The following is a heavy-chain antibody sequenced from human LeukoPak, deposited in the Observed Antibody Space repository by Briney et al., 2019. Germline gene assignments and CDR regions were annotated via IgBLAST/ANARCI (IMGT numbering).Heavy chain of an antibody. V-gene: IGHV1-2*02. J-gene: IGHJ1*01. CDR2: INPNSGGT. D-gene: IGHD3-22*01. CDR3: ARGSYDSSDFEYFHH. CDR1: GYTFTGYY. Sequence: ASVKVSCTASGYTFTGYYMHWVRQAPGQGLEWMGWINPNSGGTNYAQKFQGRVTMTRDTSIGTAYMELNRLRSDDTAVYYCARGSYDSSDFEYFHHWGQGTLVTVSS.